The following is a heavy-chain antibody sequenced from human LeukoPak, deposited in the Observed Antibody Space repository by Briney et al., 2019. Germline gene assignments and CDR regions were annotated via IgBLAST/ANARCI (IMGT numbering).Heavy chain of an antibody. CDR3: GSWDYGSGSYSPYY. J-gene: IGHJ4*02. CDR1: GYTFTGYY. D-gene: IGHD3-10*01. V-gene: IGHV1-2*02. CDR2: INPNSGGT. Sequence: ASVKVSCKASGYTFTGYYIHWVRQAPGQGLERMGWINPNSGGTKFAQKFQGRVTMTRDTSISTAYMELSGLGSDDTAVYYCGSWDYGSGSYSPYYWGQGTLVTVSS.